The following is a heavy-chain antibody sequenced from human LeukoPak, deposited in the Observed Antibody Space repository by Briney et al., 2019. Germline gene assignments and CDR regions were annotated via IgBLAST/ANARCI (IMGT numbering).Heavy chain of an antibody. CDR1: VFIFTKYW. J-gene: IGHJ4*02. D-gene: IGHD2/OR15-2a*01. CDR2: VNSDGSAT. Sequence: GGSLRLSCAASVFIFTKYWMHWVRQAPGKGLVWVSHVNSDGSATSYADSVKGRFTISRDNAKNTVYLHMNSLRVEDTAVYYCTSFYETNWGQGTLVTVSS. CDR3: TSFYETN. V-gene: IGHV3-74*01.